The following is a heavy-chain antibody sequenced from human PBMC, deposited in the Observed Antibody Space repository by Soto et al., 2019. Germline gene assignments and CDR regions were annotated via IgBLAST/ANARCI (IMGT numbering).Heavy chain of an antibody. J-gene: IGHJ5*02. D-gene: IGHD3-10*01. V-gene: IGHV4-34*01. CDR3: ARGGGYYGSGSYYHLGGWLDP. CDR2: INHSGST. Sequence: PSETLSLTCAVYGGSFSGYYWSWIRQPPGKGLEWIGEINHSGSTNYNPSLKSRVTISVDTSKNQFSLKLSSVTAADTAVYYCARGGGYYGSGSYYHLGGWLDPWGEGTLVTVYS. CDR1: GGSFSGYY.